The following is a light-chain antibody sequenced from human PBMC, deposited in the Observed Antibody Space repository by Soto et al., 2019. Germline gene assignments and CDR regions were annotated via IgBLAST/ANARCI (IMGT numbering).Light chain of an antibody. V-gene: IGLV2-14*01. CDR2: EVT. J-gene: IGLJ2*01. CDR3: NSYTISRTVV. Sequence: QSALTQPASVSGSPGQSITLSCAGTSSDIGAHNFVSWYQHHPGKAPKLIIYEVTKWPSGVSTRFSGSKAGNTASQTISGLQAEDEADYYCNSYTISRTVVFGGGTKLTVL. CDR1: SSDIGAHNF.